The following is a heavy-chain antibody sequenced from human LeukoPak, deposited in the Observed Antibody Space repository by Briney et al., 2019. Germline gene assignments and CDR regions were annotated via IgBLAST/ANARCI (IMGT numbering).Heavy chain of an antibody. V-gene: IGHV1-8*01. CDR2: MNPNSGNT. D-gene: IGHD3-22*01. J-gene: IGHJ4*02. CDR1: GYTFTSYD. CDR3: ARGSSINYYDSSGYSPPDY. Sequence: ASVKVSCKASGYTFTSYDINWVRQATGQGLEWMGWMNPNSGNTGYAQKFQGRVTMTRNTSISTAYMELSSLRSEDTAVCYCARGSSINYYDSSGYSPPDYWGQGTLVTVSS.